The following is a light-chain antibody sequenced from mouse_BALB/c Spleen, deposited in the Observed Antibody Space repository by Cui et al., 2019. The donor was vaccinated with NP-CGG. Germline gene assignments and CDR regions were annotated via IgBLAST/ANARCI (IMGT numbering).Light chain of an antibody. J-gene: IGLJ1*01. CDR2: GTN. CDR3: ALWYSNHWV. CDR1: TGAVTPSNY. V-gene: IGLV1*01. Sequence: QAVVTQESALTTSPGETVTLTCRSSTGAVTPSNYANWVQEKPDHLFTGLIGGTNNRAPGVPARFSGSLIGDKAARTITGAQTEDEAIYFCALWYSNHWVFGGGTKLTVL.